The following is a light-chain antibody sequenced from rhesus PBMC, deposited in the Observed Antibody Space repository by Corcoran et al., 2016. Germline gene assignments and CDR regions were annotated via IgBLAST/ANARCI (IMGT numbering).Light chain of an antibody. CDR1: SSDIGGYNY. V-gene: IGLV2-32*02. CDR2: EVS. J-gene: IGLJ1*01. CDR3: SSYAGRNTFI. Sequence: QAALTQPRSVSGSPGQSVTISCTGTSSDIGGYNYVSWYQQHPVIAPKLMIYEVSKRPSGVSDRFSGSKSGNRASLTISGLQAEDEADYYCSSYAGRNTFIFGAGTRLTVL.